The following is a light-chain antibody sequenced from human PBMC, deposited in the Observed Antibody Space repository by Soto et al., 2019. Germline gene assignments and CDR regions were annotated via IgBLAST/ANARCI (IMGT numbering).Light chain of an antibody. CDR2: DAS. CDR3: QQRYNWPPIT. Sequence: EIVLTQSPATLSLSPGERATLSCRASQSVSSSLAWYQQKPGQAPRLLIYDASNRATGVTARFSGSGSGTDFTLTISSLEPEDFAVYYYQQRYNWPPITFGQGTRLETK. J-gene: IGKJ5*01. V-gene: IGKV3-11*01. CDR1: QSVSSS.